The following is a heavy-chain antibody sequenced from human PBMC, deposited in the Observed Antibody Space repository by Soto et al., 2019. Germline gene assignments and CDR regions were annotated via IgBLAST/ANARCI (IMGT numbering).Heavy chain of an antibody. V-gene: IGHV4-39*01. Sequence: SETLSLTCSVSGGSISGSSYCGGWIRQPPGKGLEWIGSIYYSGSTYYNPSLKSRVTISVDTSKNQFSLKLSSVTAADTAVYYCASPSIAAAGTPMDFDYWGQGTLVTVSS. D-gene: IGHD6-13*01. CDR1: GGSISGSSYC. CDR3: ASPSIAAAGTPMDFDY. CDR2: IYYSGST. J-gene: IGHJ4*02.